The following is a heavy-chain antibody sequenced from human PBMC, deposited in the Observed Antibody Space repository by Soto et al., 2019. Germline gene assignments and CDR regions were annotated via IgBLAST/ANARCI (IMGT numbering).Heavy chain of an antibody. V-gene: IGHV3-21*01. J-gene: IGHJ3*02. CDR1: GFTFSSYS. CDR2: ISSSSSYI. CDR3: ARAPGWGPNAFDI. Sequence: GGSLRLSCAASGFTFSSYSMNWVRQAPGKGLEWVSSISSSSSYIYYADSVKGRFTISRDNAKNSLYLQMNSPRAEDTAVYYCARAPGWGPNAFDIWGQGTMVTVSS. D-gene: IGHD3-16*01.